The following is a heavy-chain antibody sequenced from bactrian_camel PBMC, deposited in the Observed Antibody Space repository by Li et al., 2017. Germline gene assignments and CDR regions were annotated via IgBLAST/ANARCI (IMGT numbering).Heavy chain of an antibody. Sequence: VQLVESGGGSVQAGGSLRLSCAISGRSNENYFLAWFRQPPGKEREGVAAIDKEGSIRYGDSVKGRFTLHKGNTKNTLTLQMNSLKTEDTAMYHCAASGGQLGRWCYEFPVNWVSWLYYWGQGTQVTVS. CDR1: GRSNENYF. D-gene: IGHD3*01. CDR3: AASGGQLGRWCYEFPVNWVSWLYY. J-gene: IGHJ4*01. V-gene: IGHV3S55*01. CDR2: IDKEGSI.